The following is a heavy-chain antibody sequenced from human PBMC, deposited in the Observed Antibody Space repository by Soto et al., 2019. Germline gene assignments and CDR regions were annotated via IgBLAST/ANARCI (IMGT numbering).Heavy chain of an antibody. CDR3: AREEKCSGGTCYSEYFHR. CDR2: VNPSGGST. Sequence: ASAKVSCKASGYLFTAYSLHLVRLAPGQGLEWMGVVNPSGGSTKYAQNFQGRVTMTRDTSTTTIYMELSSLRSDDTAIYYCAREEKCSGGTCYSEYFHRWGQGTLVTVSS. CDR1: GYLFTAYS. J-gene: IGHJ1*01. V-gene: IGHV1-46*01. D-gene: IGHD2-15*01.